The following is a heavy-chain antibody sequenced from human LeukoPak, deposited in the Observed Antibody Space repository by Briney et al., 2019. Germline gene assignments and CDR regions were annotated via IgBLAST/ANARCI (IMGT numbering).Heavy chain of an antibody. Sequence: GGSLRLSCEASGFTFSNYDMHWVRQGPGKGLEWLAVISYDGSKKDYADSVKGRFTISRDDSENTLYQQMNSLRAEDTAVYYCTRDGGSYLFDYWGQGTLVTVSS. D-gene: IGHD1-26*01. CDR2: ISYDGSKK. CDR3: TRDGGSYLFDY. J-gene: IGHJ4*02. V-gene: IGHV3-30*03. CDR1: GFTFSNYD.